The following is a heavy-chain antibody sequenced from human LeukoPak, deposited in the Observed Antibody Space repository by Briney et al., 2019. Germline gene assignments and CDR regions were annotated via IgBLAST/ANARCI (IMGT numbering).Heavy chain of an antibody. CDR2: IKQDGSEK. CDR1: GFTFSSYW. V-gene: IGHV3-7*01. CDR3: ARWRYSSGWYYFDY. Sequence: TGGSLRLSCAASGFTFSSYWMSWVRQAPGKGLEWVANIKQDGSEKYYVDSVKGRFTISRDNAKNSLYLQMNSLRAEDTAVYYCARWRYSSGWYYFDYWGQGTLVTVSS. D-gene: IGHD6-19*01. J-gene: IGHJ4*02.